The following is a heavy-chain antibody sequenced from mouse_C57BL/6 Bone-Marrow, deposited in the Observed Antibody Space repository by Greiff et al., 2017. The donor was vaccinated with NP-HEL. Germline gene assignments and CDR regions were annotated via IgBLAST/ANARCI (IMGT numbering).Heavy chain of an antibody. Sequence: EVQVVESGGGLVKPGGSLKLSCAASGFTFSSYAMSWVRQTPEKRLEWVATISDGGSYTYYPDNVKGRFTISRDNAKNNLYLQMSHLKSEDTAMYYCARDERSGFAYWGQGTLVTVSA. CDR1: GFTFSSYA. CDR3: ARDERSGFAY. V-gene: IGHV5-4*01. CDR2: ISDGGSYT. J-gene: IGHJ3*01. D-gene: IGHD3-2*02.